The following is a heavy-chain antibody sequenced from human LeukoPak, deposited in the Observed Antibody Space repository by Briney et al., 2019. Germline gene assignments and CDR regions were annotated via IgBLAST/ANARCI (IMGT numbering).Heavy chain of an antibody. D-gene: IGHD3-22*01. CDR3: TRRYNYDSSGYYYVRDAFDI. J-gene: IGHJ3*02. Sequence: GGPLRLSCTASGFTFGDYVMSWVRQAPGKGLEWVGFIRSKAYGGTTKNAASVKGRFTISRDDSRSIAYLQMNSLKTEDTAVYYCTRRYNYDSSGYYYVRDAFDIWGQGTMVTVSS. CDR1: GFTFGDYV. V-gene: IGHV3-49*04. CDR2: IRSKAYGGTT.